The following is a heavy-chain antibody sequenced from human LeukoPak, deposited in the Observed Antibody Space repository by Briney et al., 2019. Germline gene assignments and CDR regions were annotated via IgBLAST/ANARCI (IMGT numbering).Heavy chain of an antibody. CDR2: IGSSGSPT. V-gene: IGHV3-48*02. CDR3: ARRPYSDTSGRLSDV. CDR1: GFTFSSYN. Sequence: GGSLRLSCAASGFTFSSYNMNWVRQAPGKGLEWISYIGSSGSPTHYADSVGGRFTISRDNAKNSLYLQMNSLRDEDTAVYFCARRPYSDTSGRLSDVWGQGTTVTVSS. J-gene: IGHJ6*02. D-gene: IGHD3-22*01.